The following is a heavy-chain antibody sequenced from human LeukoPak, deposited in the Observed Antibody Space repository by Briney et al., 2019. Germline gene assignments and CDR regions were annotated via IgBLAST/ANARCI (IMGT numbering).Heavy chain of an antibody. CDR1: GFTFSSYS. CDR3: ARGGGNYYDSSGYLFDY. J-gene: IGHJ4*02. V-gene: IGHV3-21*01. CDR2: ISSSSSYI. D-gene: IGHD3-22*01. Sequence: GGSLRLSCAASGFTFSSYSMNWVRQAPGKGLEWVSSISSSSSYIYYADSVRGRFTISRDNAKNSLYLQMNSLRAEDTAVYYCARGGGNYYDSSGYLFDYWGQGTLVTVSS.